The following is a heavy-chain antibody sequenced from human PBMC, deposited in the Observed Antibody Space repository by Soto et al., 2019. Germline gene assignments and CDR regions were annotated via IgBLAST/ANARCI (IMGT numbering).Heavy chain of an antibody. CDR1: GGSISRSNW. V-gene: IGHV4-4*02. CDR2: IYHSGST. J-gene: IGHJ5*02. D-gene: IGHD6-6*01. CDR3: ARAPTSGSSSFNWFDP. Sequence: QVQLQESGPGLVKPSGTLSLTCAVYGGSISRSNWWSWVRQPPGKGLEWIGEIYHSGSTNYNPSLKSRVTISVDKSKNQFALKLSSVTAADTAVYYCARAPTSGSSSFNWFDPWGQGTLVTVSS.